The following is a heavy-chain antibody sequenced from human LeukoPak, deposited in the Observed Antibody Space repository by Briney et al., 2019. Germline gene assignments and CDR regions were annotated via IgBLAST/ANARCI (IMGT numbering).Heavy chain of an antibody. CDR1: GITFSSFW. V-gene: IGHV3-7*05. D-gene: IGHD5-12*01. CDR3: ARPIVATNLDY. J-gene: IGHJ4*02. Sequence: GGSLRLSCAASGITFSSFWMSWVRQAPGKGLEWVANIKQDGSEKYYVDSVKGRFTISRDNAKNSLYLQMNSLRAEDTAVYYCARPIVATNLDYWGQGTLATVSS. CDR2: IKQDGSEK.